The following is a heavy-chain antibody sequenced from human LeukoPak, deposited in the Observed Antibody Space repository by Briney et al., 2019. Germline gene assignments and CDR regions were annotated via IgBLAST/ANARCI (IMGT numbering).Heavy chain of an antibody. CDR3: ASSVLLWFGESRDWFDP. Sequence: PGGSLRLSCAASGFTFSSYSMNWVRQAPGKGLEWVSSISSSSSYIHYADSVKGRFTISRDNAKNSLYLQMNSLRAEDTAVYYCASSVLLWFGESRDWFDPWGQGTLVTVSS. D-gene: IGHD3-10*01. CDR2: ISSSSSYI. V-gene: IGHV3-21*01. CDR1: GFTFSSYS. J-gene: IGHJ5*02.